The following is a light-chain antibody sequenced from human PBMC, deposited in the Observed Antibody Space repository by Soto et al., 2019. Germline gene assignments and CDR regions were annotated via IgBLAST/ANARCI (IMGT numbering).Light chain of an antibody. Sequence: QSALTQPPSASGSPGQSVTISCTGTSSDVGGYNYVSWYQQHPGKAPKLMIYEVTKRPSGVPDRFSGSKSGNTASLTVSGLQADDEAVYYCSSYAGSNQAVVFGGGTQLTVL. CDR1: SSDVGGYNY. CDR2: EVT. V-gene: IGLV2-8*01. J-gene: IGLJ2*01. CDR3: SSYAGSNQAVV.